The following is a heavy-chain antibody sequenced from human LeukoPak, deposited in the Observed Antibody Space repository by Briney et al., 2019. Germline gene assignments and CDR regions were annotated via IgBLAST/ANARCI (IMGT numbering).Heavy chain of an antibody. Sequence: SETLSLTCTVSGDSISSGYYWGWIRQPPGKGLEWIGSIYHSGSTYYNPSLKSRVTISVDTSKNQFSLKLSSVTAADTAVYYCARDSGSYPLDYWGQGTLVTVSS. D-gene: IGHD1-26*01. V-gene: IGHV4-38-2*02. CDR2: IYHSGST. CDR1: GDSISSGYY. J-gene: IGHJ4*02. CDR3: ARDSGSYPLDY.